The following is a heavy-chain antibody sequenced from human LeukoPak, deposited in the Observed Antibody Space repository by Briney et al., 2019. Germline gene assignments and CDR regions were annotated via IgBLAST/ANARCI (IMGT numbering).Heavy chain of an antibody. D-gene: IGHD1-26*01. CDR2: IYTSGST. CDR3: ARVLSGSYFQH. J-gene: IGHJ1*01. V-gene: IGHV4-61*02. Sequence: SQTLSLTCTVSGGPISSGSYYWSWIRQPAGKGLEWIGRIYTSGSTNYNPSLKSRVIISVDTSKNQFSLKMSSVTAADTAVYYCARVLSGSYFQHWGQGTLVTVSS. CDR1: GGPISSGSYY.